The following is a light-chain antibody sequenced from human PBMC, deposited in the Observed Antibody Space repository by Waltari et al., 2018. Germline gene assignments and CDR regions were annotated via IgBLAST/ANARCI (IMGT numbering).Light chain of an antibody. CDR3: SSYISSSTLEL. CDR1: SSDVGAYNY. V-gene: IGLV2-14*01. Sequence: QSALTQPASVSGSPGQSIPISCTGTSSDVGAYNYVPWYQQHPGKAPKLIIFEVSNRPSGVSNRFSGSKSGNTASLTISGLQAEDEADYYCSSYISSSTLELFGGGTSLTVL. CDR2: EVS. J-gene: IGLJ2*01.